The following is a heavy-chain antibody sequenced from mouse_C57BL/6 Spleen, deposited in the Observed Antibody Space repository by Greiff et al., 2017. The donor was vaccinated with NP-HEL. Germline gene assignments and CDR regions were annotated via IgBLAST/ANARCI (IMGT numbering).Heavy chain of an antibody. CDR3: ARKGGNDYDVEAWFAY. Sequence: VKLMESGPGLVAPSQSLSITCTVSGFSLTSYAISWVRQPPGKGLEWLGVIWTGGGTNYYSALNSRLSISKDNSKSQVFLKKNSLQTDDTARYYCARKGGNDYDVEAWFAYWGKGTLVTVSA. D-gene: IGHD2-4*01. V-gene: IGHV2-9-1*01. J-gene: IGHJ3*01. CDR2: IWTGGGT. CDR1: GFSLTSYA.